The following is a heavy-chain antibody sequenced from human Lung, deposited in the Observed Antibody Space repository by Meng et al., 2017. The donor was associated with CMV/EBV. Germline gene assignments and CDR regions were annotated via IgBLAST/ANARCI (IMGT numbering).Heavy chain of an antibody. Sequence: GESLKIPCAASGFTFDDHAMHWVRQRPGKGLEWVSLITWDGGNTYYADSVKGRFTISRDNSKNSLYLQMNSLRTEDTALYYCAKDGSDSSLGWLDPWGQGXLVTVSS. CDR1: GFTFDDHA. V-gene: IGHV3-43D*03. D-gene: IGHD2-15*01. CDR2: ITWDGGNT. CDR3: AKDGSDSSLGWLDP. J-gene: IGHJ5*02.